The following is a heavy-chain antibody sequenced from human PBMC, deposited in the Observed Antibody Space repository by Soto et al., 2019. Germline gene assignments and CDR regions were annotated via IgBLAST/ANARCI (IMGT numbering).Heavy chain of an antibody. Sequence: GASVKVSCKASGYTFTENQIHWLLRAPGQRLEWMGRIGPESGATRYAQKFQGRVTMTMDTSISTVYMELNNLRPDDTAVYYCGRGRSGQIVVFYWGQGTPVTVSS. CDR1: GYTFTENQ. CDR2: IGPESGAT. D-gene: IGHD1-26*01. V-gene: IGHV1-2*02. CDR3: GRGRSGQIVVFY. J-gene: IGHJ4*02.